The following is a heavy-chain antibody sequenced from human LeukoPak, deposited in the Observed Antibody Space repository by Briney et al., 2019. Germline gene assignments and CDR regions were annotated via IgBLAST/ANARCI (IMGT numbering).Heavy chain of an antibody. CDR1: GLTFDDYA. D-gene: IGHD3-10*01. J-gene: IGHJ4*02. CDR2: ISWNSGSI. V-gene: IGHV3-9*01. CDR3: ARAKYGSGSYYPH. Sequence: QSGGSLRLSCAASGLTFDDYAMHWVRQAPGKGLEWVSGISWNSGSIGYADSVKGRFTISRDNAKNSLYLQMNSLRAEDTALYYCARAKYGSGSYYPHWGQGTLVTASS.